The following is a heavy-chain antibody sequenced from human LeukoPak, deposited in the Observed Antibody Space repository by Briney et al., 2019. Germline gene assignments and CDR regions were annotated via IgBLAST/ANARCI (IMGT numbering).Heavy chain of an antibody. Sequence: SETLSLTCTVSGESISSYYWGWIRQSAEKGLEWIGRVHPSGNTHSNPSLESRVTMSIAESRKQFSLKLTFVTAADTAVYYCARDSRSSTVWWFDVWGRGTLVTVSS. V-gene: IGHV4-4*07. CDR2: VHPSGNT. CDR3: ARDSRSSTVWWFDV. D-gene: IGHD3-10*01. CDR1: GESISSYY. J-gene: IGHJ2*01.